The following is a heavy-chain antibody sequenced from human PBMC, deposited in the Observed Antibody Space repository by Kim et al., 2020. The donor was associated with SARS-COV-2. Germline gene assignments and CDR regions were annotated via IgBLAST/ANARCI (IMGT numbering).Heavy chain of an antibody. CDR1: GFTFSSYG. V-gene: IGHV3-30*18. CDR3: AKPPYYYESSGYYYEDYFCY. D-gene: IGHD3-22*01. Sequence: GGSLRLSCAASGFTFSSYGMHWVRQAPGKGLEWVAFISYDGSNKYYADSVKGRFTITRDTSKNTLYLQMNSLRAEGTAVYYCAKPPYYYESSGYYYEDYFCYWGQGTLFTVSS. J-gene: IGHJ4*02. CDR2: ISYDGSNK.